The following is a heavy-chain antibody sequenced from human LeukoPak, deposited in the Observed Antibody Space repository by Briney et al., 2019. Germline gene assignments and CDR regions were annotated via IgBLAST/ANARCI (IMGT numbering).Heavy chain of an antibody. V-gene: IGHV3-21*01. Sequence: GGSLRLSCAASGFTFSSYEMNWVRQAPGKGLEWVSSISSSTSYIYYADSVKGRFTISRDNAKNSLYLQMNSLRAEDTAVYFCARDVFGARGVITYFDYWGQGTLVTVSS. D-gene: IGHD3-10*01. CDR1: GFTFSSYE. J-gene: IGHJ4*02. CDR2: ISSSTSYI. CDR3: ARDVFGARGVITYFDY.